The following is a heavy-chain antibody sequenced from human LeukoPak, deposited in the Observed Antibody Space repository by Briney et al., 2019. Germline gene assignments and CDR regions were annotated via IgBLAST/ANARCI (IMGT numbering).Heavy chain of an antibody. CDR2: INPNSGGT. D-gene: IGHD5-12*01. Sequence: ASVKVSCKASGYTFTGYYMHWVRQAPGQGLEWMGWINPNSGGTNYAQKFQGRVTMTRGTSISTAYMELSRLRSDDTAVYYCARLPDVDIVATIDYWGQGTLVTVSS. CDR3: ARLPDVDIVATIDY. CDR1: GYTFTGYY. J-gene: IGHJ4*02. V-gene: IGHV1-2*02.